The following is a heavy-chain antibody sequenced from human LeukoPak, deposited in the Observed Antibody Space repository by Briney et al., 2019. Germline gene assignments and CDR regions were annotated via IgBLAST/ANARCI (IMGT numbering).Heavy chain of an antibody. Sequence: SETLSLTCALSGGSISSGGYSWSWVRQPPGKGLEWIGYIYHSGSTYYNPSLKSRVTISVDRSKNQFSLKLSSVTAADTAVYYCARASRDGYNQNFDHWGQGTLVTLSS. J-gene: IGHJ4*02. V-gene: IGHV4-30-2*01. CDR1: GGSISSGGYS. CDR3: ARASRDGYNQNFDH. D-gene: IGHD5-24*01. CDR2: IYHSGST.